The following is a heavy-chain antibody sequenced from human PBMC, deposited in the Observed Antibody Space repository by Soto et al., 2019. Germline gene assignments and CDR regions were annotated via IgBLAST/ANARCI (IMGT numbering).Heavy chain of an antibody. V-gene: IGHV3-33*01. CDR2: IWYDGSNK. J-gene: IGHJ4*02. CDR3: ARDGLWFGDPIFDY. CDR1: GFTFSSYG. Sequence: QVPLVESGGGVVQPGRSLRLSCAASGFTFSSYGMHWVRQAPGKGLEWVAVIWYDGSNKNYADSVKGRFTISRDNSKNTLYLQMNSLRAEDTAVYYCARDGLWFGDPIFDYWGQGTLVTVSS. D-gene: IGHD3-10*01.